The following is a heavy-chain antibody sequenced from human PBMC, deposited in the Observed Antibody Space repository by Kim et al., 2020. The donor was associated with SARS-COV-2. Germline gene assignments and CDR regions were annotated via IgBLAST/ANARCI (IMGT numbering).Heavy chain of an antibody. CDR1: GFTFSNFW. CDR2: INTDGCST. Sequence: GGSLRLSCAASGFTFSNFWMDWVRQTPGKGLVWVARINTDGCSTAYADSVKGRFTISRDNAMDTLYLQMNSLSVEDAAVYYCARAVPATNCFDSWGQGTLVTVSS. D-gene: IGHD6-19*01. CDR3: ARAVPATNCFDS. V-gene: IGHV3-74*01. J-gene: IGHJ5*01.